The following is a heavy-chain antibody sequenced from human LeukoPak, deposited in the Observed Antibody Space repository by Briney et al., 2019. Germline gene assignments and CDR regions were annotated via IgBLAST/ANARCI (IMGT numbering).Heavy chain of an antibody. CDR1: GYTFTSYG. J-gene: IGHJ4*02. V-gene: IGHV1-18*01. D-gene: IGHD1-26*01. CDR3: ARDGSGTCSFDY. Sequence: ASVKVSCKASGYTFTSYGISWGRQAPGQGLEWRGWISAYSGDTNSAQNLQGRVTMTTDTSTSTAYMELRSLRSDDTAVYYCARDGSGTCSFDYWGQGTLVTVSS. CDR2: ISAYSGDT.